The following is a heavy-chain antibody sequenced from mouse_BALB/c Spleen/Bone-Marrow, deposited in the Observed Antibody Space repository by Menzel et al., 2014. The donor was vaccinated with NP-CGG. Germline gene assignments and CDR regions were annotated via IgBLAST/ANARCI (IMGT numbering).Heavy chain of an antibody. Sequence: EVHLVESGGGLVKPGGSLKLSCAASGFTFSSYAMSWVRQTPEKRLEWVASISSGGSTYYPDSVKGRFTISRDNAKNTLYLQMSSLKSEDTAMYYCARQLGLRWAMDYWGQGTSVTVSS. CDR2: ISSGGST. J-gene: IGHJ4*01. V-gene: IGHV5-6-5*01. D-gene: IGHD3-1*01. CDR1: GFTFSSYA. CDR3: ARQLGLRWAMDY.